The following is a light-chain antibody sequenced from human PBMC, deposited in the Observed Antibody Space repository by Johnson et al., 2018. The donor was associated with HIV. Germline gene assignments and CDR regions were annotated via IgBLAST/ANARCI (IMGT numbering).Light chain of an antibody. Sequence: QSVLTQPPSVSAAPGQKVTISCSGSSSNIGNNYVSWYQQLPGTAPKLLIYENNKRPSGIPDRFSGSKSGTSATLGITGLQTGEEADYYCGTWDSSLILYVFGTGTKVTVL. CDR1: SSNIGNNY. V-gene: IGLV1-51*02. CDR3: GTWDSSLILYV. J-gene: IGLJ1*01. CDR2: ENN.